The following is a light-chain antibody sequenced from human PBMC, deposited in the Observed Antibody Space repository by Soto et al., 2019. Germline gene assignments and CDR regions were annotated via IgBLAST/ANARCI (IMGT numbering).Light chain of an antibody. CDR2: EVT. CDR3: SSNAGSNNLV. CDR1: SSDVGGYNY. Sequence: QSALTQPPSASGSPGHSVTISCTGTSSDVGGYNYVSWYQHHPAKAPKLIIYEVTKRPSGVPDGFSASKSGNTASLTVSGLQAEDEADYYCSSNAGSNNLVFGGGTKLTVL. J-gene: IGLJ2*01. V-gene: IGLV2-8*01.